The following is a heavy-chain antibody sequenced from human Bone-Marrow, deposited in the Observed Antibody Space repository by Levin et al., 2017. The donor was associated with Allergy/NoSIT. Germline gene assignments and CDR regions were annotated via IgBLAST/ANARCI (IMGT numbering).Heavy chain of an antibody. D-gene: IGHD2-15*01. J-gene: IGHJ5*02. Sequence: TPGGSLRLSCAASGFTFSSYSMNWVRQAPGKGLEWVSSISSSSSYIYYADSVKGRFTISRDNAKNSLYLQMNSLRAEDTAVYYCARDAAGGYCSGGSCYRWDWFDPWGQGTLVTVSS. CDR3: ARDAAGGYCSGGSCYRWDWFDP. V-gene: IGHV3-21*01. CDR1: GFTFSSYS. CDR2: ISSSSSYI.